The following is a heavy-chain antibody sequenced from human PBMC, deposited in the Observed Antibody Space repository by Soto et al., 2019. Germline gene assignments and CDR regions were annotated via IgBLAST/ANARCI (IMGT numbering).Heavy chain of an antibody. CDR2: ISDSGST. CDR1: GGSISDGYY. V-gene: IGHV4-31*03. CDR3: ARRDRSGFSYWLDT. Sequence: PSETLSLTCTVSGGSISDGYYWSWIRQHPGKGLEWIGSISDSGSTSYNPSLKSRLTISVDTSKNQFSLNLRSVTAADTAVYYSARRDRSGFSYWLDTWGQGTLVTVSS. D-gene: IGHD3-22*01. J-gene: IGHJ5*02.